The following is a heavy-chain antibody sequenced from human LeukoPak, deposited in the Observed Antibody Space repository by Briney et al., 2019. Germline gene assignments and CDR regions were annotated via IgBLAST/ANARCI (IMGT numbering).Heavy chain of an antibody. D-gene: IGHD1-14*01. J-gene: IGHJ4*02. Sequence: PGGSLRLSCAASGFTFSNYGMHWVRQAPGKGLEWVAVISYDGSNKYYADSVKGRFTISRDNSKNTVYLQMNSLRAEDTAVYYCAKDNPSPDDYWGQGTLVTVSS. CDR2: ISYDGSNK. CDR1: GFTFSNYG. V-gene: IGHV3-30*18. CDR3: AKDNPSPDDY.